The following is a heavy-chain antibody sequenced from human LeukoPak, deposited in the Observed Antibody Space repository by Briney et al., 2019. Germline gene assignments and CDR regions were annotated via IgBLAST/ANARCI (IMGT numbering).Heavy chain of an antibody. Sequence: PSETLSLTCAVYGGSFSGYYWSWIRQPPGKGLEWIGEINHSGSTNYNPSLKSRVTISVDTSKNQFSLKLSSVTAADTAVYYCARYPRIYYYYYMDVWGKGTTVTVSS. J-gene: IGHJ6*03. CDR3: ARYPRIYYYYYMDV. V-gene: IGHV4-34*01. CDR2: INHSGST. CDR1: GGSFSGYY.